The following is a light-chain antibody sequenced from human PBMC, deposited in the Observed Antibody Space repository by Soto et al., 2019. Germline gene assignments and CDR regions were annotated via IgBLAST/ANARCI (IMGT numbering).Light chain of an antibody. CDR3: QQLNSYPLT. J-gene: IGKJ4*01. Sequence: DIQLTQSPSFLSASVGDRVSITCRASQGITSFLAWYQQIPGKAPKLLIYTASTLQSGVPPRFSGSGSGTEFTLTISSLQPEDFGTDYCQQLNSYPLTFGGGTRVAIK. V-gene: IGKV1-9*01. CDR2: TAS. CDR1: QGITSF.